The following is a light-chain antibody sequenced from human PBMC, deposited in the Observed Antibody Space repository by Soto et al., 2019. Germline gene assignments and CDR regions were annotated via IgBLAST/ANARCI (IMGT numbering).Light chain of an antibody. CDR2: EVS. Sequence: QSVLTQSASVSGSPGQSITISCTGTSSDVGGYNYVSWYQQHPGKAPKLMISEVSNRPSGVSNRFSGSKSGNTASLTISGLQAEDEADYYCISYTSGSTLYVFGTGTKVTV. CDR1: SSDVGGYNY. V-gene: IGLV2-14*01. CDR3: ISYTSGSTLYV. J-gene: IGLJ1*01.